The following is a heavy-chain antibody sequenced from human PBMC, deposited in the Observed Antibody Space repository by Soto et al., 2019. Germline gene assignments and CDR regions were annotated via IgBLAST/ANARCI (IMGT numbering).Heavy chain of an antibody. D-gene: IGHD3-9*01. J-gene: IGHJ5*02. V-gene: IGHV4-34*01. CDR3: ARVLVTIFGWFAP. CDR2: INHSGST. CDR1: GGSFSGYY. Sequence: QVQLQQWGAGLLKPSETLSLTCAVYGGSFSGYYWSWIRQPPGQGLEWIGEINHSGSTNYNPSLKSRVTISVHTSKNQYSPKLSSVTSADTAVYYCARVLVTIFGWFAPWGQGTLVTVSS.